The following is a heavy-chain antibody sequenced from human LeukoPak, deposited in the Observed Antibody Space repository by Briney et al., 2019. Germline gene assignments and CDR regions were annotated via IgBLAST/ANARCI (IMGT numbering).Heavy chain of an antibody. J-gene: IGHJ3*02. CDR3: ARGHCSGGSCYFAFDI. D-gene: IGHD2-15*01. CDR1: GFTVSSNY. V-gene: IGHV3-53*05. Sequence: PGGSLRLSCAASGFTVSSNYMSWFRQAPGKGLEWVSVIDSGGNTYYAGSVKGRFTISRDNSMNTVDLQMNSLRSEDTAVYYCARGHCSGGSCYFAFDIWGQGTMVTVSS. CDR2: IDSGGNT.